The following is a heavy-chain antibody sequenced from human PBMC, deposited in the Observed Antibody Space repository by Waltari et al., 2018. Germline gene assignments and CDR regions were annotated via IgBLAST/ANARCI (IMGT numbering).Heavy chain of an antibody. D-gene: IGHD3-10*01. V-gene: IGHV4-39*01. Sequence: QMQLQESGPGLVKPSETVSLTCIVSGGSISSPTSYWGWIRQAPGKGLALVGSIYYNGHPYYNPSLESRLTISVDTSKNEFSLQLTSVTATDTATYFCARRNYKFLPGYAHWFFDVWGRGTLISVSS. CDR1: GGSISSPTSY. CDR2: IYYNGHP. J-gene: IGHJ2*01. CDR3: ARRNYKFLPGYAHWFFDV.